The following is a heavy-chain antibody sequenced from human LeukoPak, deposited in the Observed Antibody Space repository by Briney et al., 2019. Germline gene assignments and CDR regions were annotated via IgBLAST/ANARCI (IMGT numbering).Heavy chain of an antibody. CDR3: ARFSRGCSSTSCYGGDFDY. J-gene: IGHJ4*02. D-gene: IGHD2-2*01. V-gene: IGHV3-11*06. Sequence: GGSLRLSCAASGFTFSDYYMSWIRQPPGKGLEWVSYISSSSSYTNYADSVKGRFTISRDNAKNSLYLQMNSLRAEDTAVYYCARFSRGCSSTSCYGGDFDYWGQGTLVTVSS. CDR1: GFTFSDYY. CDR2: ISSSSSYT.